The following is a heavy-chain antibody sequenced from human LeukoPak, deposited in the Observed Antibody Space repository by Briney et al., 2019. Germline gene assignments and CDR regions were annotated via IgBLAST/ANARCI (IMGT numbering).Heavy chain of an antibody. D-gene: IGHD1-26*01. V-gene: IGHV4-59*12. J-gene: IGHJ4*02. CDR2: IYYSGST. CDR1: GGSISSYY. Sequence: SETLSLTCTVSGGSISSYYWSWIRQPPGKGLEWIGYIYYSGSTNYNPSLKSRVTISVDTSKNQFSLKLSSVTAADTAVYYCARDRIKWELFDYWGQGTLVTVSS. CDR3: ARDRIKWELFDY.